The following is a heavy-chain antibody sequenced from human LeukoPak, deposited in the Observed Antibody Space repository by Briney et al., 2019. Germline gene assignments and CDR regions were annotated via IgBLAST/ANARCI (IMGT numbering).Heavy chain of an antibody. V-gene: IGHV4-61*02. CDR3: ARRMAISDAFDI. J-gene: IGHJ3*02. CDR2: LYTSGST. CDR1: GGSISSGSYY. Sequence: PSETLSLTCTVSGGSISSGSYYWSWIRQPAGKGLEWIGRLYTSGSTNYNPSLKSRVTISVDTSKNQFSLKLSSVTAADTAVYYCARRMAISDAFDIWGQGTMVTVSS. D-gene: IGHD3-3*02.